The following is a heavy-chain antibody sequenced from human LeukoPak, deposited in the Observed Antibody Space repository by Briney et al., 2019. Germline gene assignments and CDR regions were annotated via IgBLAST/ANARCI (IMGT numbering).Heavy chain of an antibody. V-gene: IGHV4-34*01. CDR2: INHSGST. Sequence: SETLSLTCAVYGGSFSGYYWSWIRQPPGKGLGWIGEINHSGSTNYNPSLKSRVTISVDTSKNQFSLKLSSVTAADTAMYYCARHGHTATVARAFHIWGQGTMVTVSS. J-gene: IGHJ3*02. D-gene: IGHD5-18*01. CDR3: ARHGHTATVARAFHI. CDR1: GGSFSGYY.